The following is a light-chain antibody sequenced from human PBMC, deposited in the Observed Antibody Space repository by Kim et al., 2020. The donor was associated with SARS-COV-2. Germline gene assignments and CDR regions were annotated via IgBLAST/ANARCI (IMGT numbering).Light chain of an antibody. Sequence: EVVLTQSPATQSLSPGERATLSCRASQDVGRWLAWYQQKPGQAPRLLFYDTSNRATDIPARFSGSGSGTDFTLIISSLEPEDFAVYYCQQRSAWPWTFGQGTKVDIK. CDR2: DTS. J-gene: IGKJ1*01. CDR3: QQRSAWPWT. V-gene: IGKV3-11*01. CDR1: QDVGRW.